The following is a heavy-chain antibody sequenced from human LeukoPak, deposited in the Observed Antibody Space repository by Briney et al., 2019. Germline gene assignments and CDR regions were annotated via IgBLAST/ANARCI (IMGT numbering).Heavy chain of an antibody. Sequence: ASVKVSCKASGYTFTSYDINWVRQATGQGLEWMGWMNPNSGNTGYAQKFQGRVTMTRNTSISTAYMELSSLRAEDTAVYYCARDGKYGAAGTVYYYYGMDVWGQGTTVTVSS. CDR3: ARDGKYGAAGTVYYYYGMDV. V-gene: IGHV1-8*01. D-gene: IGHD6-13*01. CDR2: MNPNSGNT. CDR1: GYTFTSYD. J-gene: IGHJ6*02.